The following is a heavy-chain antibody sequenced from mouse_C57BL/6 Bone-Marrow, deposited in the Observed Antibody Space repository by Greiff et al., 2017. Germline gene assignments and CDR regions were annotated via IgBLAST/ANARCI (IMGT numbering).Heavy chain of an antibody. CDR3: TGSDGYYNY. CDR2: IDPETGGT. J-gene: IGHJ2*01. Sequence: VQLQQSGAELVRPGASVTLSCKASGYTFTDYEMHWVKQTPVHGLEWIGAIDPETGGTAYNQKFKGKAILTADKSSSTAYMELRSLTSEDSAVYYCTGSDGYYNYWGQSTTLTVSS. CDR1: GYTFTDYE. D-gene: IGHD2-3*01. V-gene: IGHV1-15*01.